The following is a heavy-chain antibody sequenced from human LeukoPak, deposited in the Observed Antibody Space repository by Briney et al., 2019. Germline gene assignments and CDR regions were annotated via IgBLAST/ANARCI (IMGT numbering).Heavy chain of an antibody. CDR2: ITGGGGNT. D-gene: IGHD1-14*01. J-gene: IGHJ4*02. CDR1: GFTFSSYA. Sequence: GGSLRLSCAASGFTFSSYAMSWVRQAPGKGLEWVSVITGGGGNTYYADSVKGRFTISRDNSKNTLYLQMNSLRAEDTAVYYCARNFNHFDYWGQGTLVTVSS. CDR3: ARNFNHFDY. V-gene: IGHV3-23*01.